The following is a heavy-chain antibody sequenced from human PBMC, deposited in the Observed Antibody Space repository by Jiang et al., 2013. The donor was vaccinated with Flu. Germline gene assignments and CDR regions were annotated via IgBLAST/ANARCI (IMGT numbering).Heavy chain of an antibody. CDR1: GGTLSNFV. Sequence: GAEVKKPGSSVKVSCKASGGTLSNFVINWVRQAPGQGLEWLGRIIPVPDMSNYAQNFQGRLKFSADTSTSTVYMELNTLRSDDTAFYYCAKEEPAGPLAITGGGFRVWGQGTLVTVSS. CDR2: IIPVPDMS. J-gene: IGHJ4*02. D-gene: IGHD1-14*01. CDR3: AKEEPAGPLAITGGGFRV. V-gene: IGHV1-69*04.